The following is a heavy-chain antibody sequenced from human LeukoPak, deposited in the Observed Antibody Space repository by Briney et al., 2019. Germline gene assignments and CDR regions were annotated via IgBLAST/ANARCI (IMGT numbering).Heavy chain of an antibody. Sequence: PGGSLRLSCAASGFTFSSYWMHWVRQAPGKGLVWVSRINSDGSSTSYADSVKGRFTISRANAKNSLYLQMKSLRAEDMALYYCAKGKNYDILTGPDYWGQGTLVTVSS. CDR2: INSDGSST. V-gene: IGHV3-74*01. CDR1: GFTFSSYW. CDR3: AKGKNYDILTGPDY. D-gene: IGHD3-9*01. J-gene: IGHJ4*02.